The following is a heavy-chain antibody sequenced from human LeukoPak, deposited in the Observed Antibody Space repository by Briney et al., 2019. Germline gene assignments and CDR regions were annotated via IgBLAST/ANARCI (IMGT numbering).Heavy chain of an antibody. D-gene: IGHD5-18*01. CDR1: GFTFSSYS. J-gene: IGHJ6*03. Sequence: PGGSLRLSCAVSGFTFSSYSMNWVRQAPGKGLEWVTSISTSSSYIYYADSVKGRFTISRDNAKNSLYLQMNSLRAEDTAVYYCASSSTAMTYYYYYMDVWGKGTTVTVSS. CDR3: ASSSTAMTYYYYYMDV. V-gene: IGHV3-21*01. CDR2: ISTSSSYI.